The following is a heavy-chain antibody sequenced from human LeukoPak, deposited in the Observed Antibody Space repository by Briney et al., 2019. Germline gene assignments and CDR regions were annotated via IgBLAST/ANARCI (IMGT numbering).Heavy chain of an antibody. Sequence: PGGSLRLSCAASGFTFKDYAMTWVRQAPGKGLEWVSLMSSGGDATHYADSVKGRFTISRDNAKNSLYLQMNSLRAEDTAVYYCARDIELWIPFDYWGQGTLVTVSS. CDR1: GFTFKDYA. D-gene: IGHD5-18*01. CDR3: ARDIELWIPFDY. CDR2: MSSGGDAT. J-gene: IGHJ4*02. V-gene: IGHV3-23*01.